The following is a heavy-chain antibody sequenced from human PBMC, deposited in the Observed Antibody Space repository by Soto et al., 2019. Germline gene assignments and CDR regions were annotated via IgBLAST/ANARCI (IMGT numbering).Heavy chain of an antibody. Sequence: PSETLSLTCTVSGGSISSYYWSWIRQPPGKGLEWIGYIYYSGSTNYNPSLKSRVTISVDTSKNQFSLKLSSVTAADTAVYYCARGGGFHVVVVAATPEYYCYYMDVWGKGTTVTVSS. CDR3: ARGGGFHVVVVAATPEYYCYYMDV. CDR1: GGSISSYY. CDR2: IYYSGST. V-gene: IGHV4-59*01. J-gene: IGHJ6*03. D-gene: IGHD2-15*01.